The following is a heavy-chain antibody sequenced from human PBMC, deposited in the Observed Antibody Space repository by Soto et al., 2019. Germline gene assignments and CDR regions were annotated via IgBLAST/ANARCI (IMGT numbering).Heavy chain of an antibody. V-gene: IGHV4-38-2*01. J-gene: IGHJ5*02. CDR3: ARGKGGSYYVLFWFDP. CDR1: GYSISSGYY. Sequence: SETLSLSWAVSGYSISSGYYWGCVGQPPGKGLEWIGSIYHSGSTYYNPSLKSRVTISVDTSKNQFSLKLSSVTAADTAVYYCARGKGGSYYVLFWFDPWGQGTLVTVSS. CDR2: IYHSGST. D-gene: IGHD1-26*01.